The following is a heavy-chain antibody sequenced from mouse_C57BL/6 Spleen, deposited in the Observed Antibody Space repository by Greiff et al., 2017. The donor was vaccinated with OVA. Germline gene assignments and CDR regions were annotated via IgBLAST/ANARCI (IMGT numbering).Heavy chain of an antibody. CDR1: GYTFTSYW. CDR2: IDPSDSET. CDR3: ARRYYGSSAMDY. J-gene: IGHJ4*01. Sequence: QVQLQQPGAELVRPGSSVKLSCKASGYTFTSYWMHWVKQRPIQGLEWIGNIDPSDSETHYNQKFKDKATLTVDKSSSTAYMQLSSLTSEDSGVYYCARRYYGSSAMDYWGQGTSVTVSS. V-gene: IGHV1-52*01. D-gene: IGHD1-1*01.